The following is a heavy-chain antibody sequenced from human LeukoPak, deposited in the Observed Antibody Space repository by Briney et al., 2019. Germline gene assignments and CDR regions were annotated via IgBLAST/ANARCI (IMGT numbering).Heavy chain of an antibody. CDR2: IYTSGST. CDR3: ARDRIGTIFGVVINNYYYMDV. Sequence: KASQTLSLTCTVSGGSISSGSYYWSWIRQPAGKGLEWIGRIYTSGSTNYNPSLKSRVTISVDTSKNQFSLKLSSVTAADTAVYYCARDRIGTIFGVVINNYYYMDVWGKGTTVTVSS. D-gene: IGHD3-3*01. J-gene: IGHJ6*03. V-gene: IGHV4-61*02. CDR1: GGSISSGSYY.